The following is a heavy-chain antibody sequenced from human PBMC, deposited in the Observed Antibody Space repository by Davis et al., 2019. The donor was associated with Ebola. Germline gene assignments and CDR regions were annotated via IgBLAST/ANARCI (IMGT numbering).Heavy chain of an antibody. CDR1: GGSVSSGSYY. CDR3: ARGGIVVVVAAILRRGYNWFDP. V-gene: IGHV4-61*01. Sequence: PSETLSLTCTVSGGSVSSGSYYWSWIRQPPGKGLEWIGYIYYSGSTNYNPSLKSRVTISVDTSKNQFSLKLSSVTAADTAVYYCARGGIVVVVAAILRRGYNWFDPWGQGTLVTVSS. J-gene: IGHJ5*02. D-gene: IGHD2-15*01. CDR2: IYYSGST.